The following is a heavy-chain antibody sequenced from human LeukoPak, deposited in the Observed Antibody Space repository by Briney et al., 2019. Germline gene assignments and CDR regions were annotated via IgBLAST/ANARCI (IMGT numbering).Heavy chain of an antibody. CDR1: GYIFTAYY. J-gene: IGHJ3*02. Sequence: ASVKVSCKASGYIFTAYYMHWVRQAPGQGLEWMGRINPNSGGTNYAQKFQGRVTMTRDTSISTAYMELSRLRSDDTAVYYCAREWEETNAFDIWGQGTMVTVSP. CDR2: INPNSGGT. CDR3: AREWEETNAFDI. D-gene: IGHD1-26*01. V-gene: IGHV1-2*06.